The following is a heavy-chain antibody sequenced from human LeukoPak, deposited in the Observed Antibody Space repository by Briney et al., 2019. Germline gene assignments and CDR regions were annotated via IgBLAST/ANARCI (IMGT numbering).Heavy chain of an antibody. CDR3: TKDHTDIGRYIGSSGTGVF. V-gene: IGHV3-15*01. D-gene: IGHD6-6*01. Sequence: GGSLRLSCATSGFTFSRAWMSWVRQAPGKGLEWVGHIQSKGDGEATDYGAAVKGRFTISRDDSKDTLYLQMNNLQSEDTAIYYCTKDHTDIGRYIGSSGTGVFWGQGTLATVSS. CDR1: GFTFSRAW. J-gene: IGHJ4*02. CDR2: IQSKGDGEAT.